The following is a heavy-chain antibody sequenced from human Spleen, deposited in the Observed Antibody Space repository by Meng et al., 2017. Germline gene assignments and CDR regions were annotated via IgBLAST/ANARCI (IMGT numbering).Heavy chain of an antibody. CDR2: PSGSGAST. CDR3: ANPRLGAVVRGVIGY. D-gene: IGHD3-10*01. Sequence: GESLKISGATAGFTFSSYVMSWVRQAQGKVLEWVSGPSGSGASTYYADSVRGRFTISRDNSKNTLFLQMNSLRAEDTAVYYRANPRLGAVVRGVIGYWGQGTLVTVSS. J-gene: IGHJ4*02. V-gene: IGHV3-23*01. CDR1: GFTFSSYV.